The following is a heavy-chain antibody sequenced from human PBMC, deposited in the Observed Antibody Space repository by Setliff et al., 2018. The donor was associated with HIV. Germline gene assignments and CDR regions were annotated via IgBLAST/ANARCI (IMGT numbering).Heavy chain of an antibody. D-gene: IGHD1-26*01. CDR2: ISSSGSTI. V-gene: IGHV3-48*01. Sequence: SLKISCAASGFTFSSYSMNWVRQAPGKGLEWVSYISSSGSTIYYADSVKGRFTISRDNAKNSLYLQMNSLRAEDTAVYYCARDPARLGAIEDAFDIWGQGTMVTVSS. CDR1: GFTFSSYS. J-gene: IGHJ3*02. CDR3: ARDPARLGAIEDAFDI.